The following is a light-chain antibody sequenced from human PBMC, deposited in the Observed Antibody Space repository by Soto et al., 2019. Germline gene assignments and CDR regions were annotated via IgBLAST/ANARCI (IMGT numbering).Light chain of an antibody. Sequence: QPVLTQSPSASASLGASVKLTCTLSSGHSNYAIAWHQQQPEKGPRYLMKLNSDGSHDKGDGIPDRFSGSSSGADRYLTISSLQSEDEADYYCQTWGTGIEVFGGGTKLTVL. J-gene: IGLJ2*01. CDR3: QTWGTGIEV. CDR1: SGHSNYA. CDR2: LNSDGSH. V-gene: IGLV4-69*01.